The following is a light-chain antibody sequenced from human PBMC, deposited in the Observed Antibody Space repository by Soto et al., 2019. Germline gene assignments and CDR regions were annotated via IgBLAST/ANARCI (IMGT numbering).Light chain of an antibody. V-gene: IGKV1-5*01. J-gene: IGKJ1*01. CDR2: DAS. CDR3: QQYNSYSQT. Sequence: DIQMTQSPSTLSASVGEGVTITCRASQTISTWLAWYQQKPGKAPALLIHDASSLQSGVPSRFSGSGSGTEFTLTISSVQPDDFGTYYCQQYNSYSQTFGQGTKVDIK. CDR1: QTISTW.